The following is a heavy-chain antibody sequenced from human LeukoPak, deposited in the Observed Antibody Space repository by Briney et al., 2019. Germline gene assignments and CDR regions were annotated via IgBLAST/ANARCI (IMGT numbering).Heavy chain of an antibody. CDR1: GFTFSSYA. V-gene: IGHV3-30*03. CDR3: AGQWLPSKVFYYFDF. Sequence: PGRSLRLSCAASGFTFSSYAMHWVRQAPGKGLEWVAVISYDGSNKYYADSVKGRFTISRDNSKNTLYLQMNSLRAEDTAVYYCAGQWLPSKVFYYFDFWGQGTLVTVSS. CDR2: ISYDGSNK. D-gene: IGHD6-19*01. J-gene: IGHJ4*02.